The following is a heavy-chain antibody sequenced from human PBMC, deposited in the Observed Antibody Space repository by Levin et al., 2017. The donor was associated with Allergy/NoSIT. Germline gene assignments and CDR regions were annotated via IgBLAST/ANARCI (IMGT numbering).Heavy chain of an antibody. CDR2: IYYSGST. CDR1: GGSISSYY. D-gene: IGHD2-21*02. J-gene: IGHJ4*02. CDR3: ARVCGDCPTGVPDY. Sequence: SETLSLTCTVSGGSISSYYWSWIRQPPGKGLEWIGYIYYSGSTNYNPSLKSRVTISVDTSKNQFSLKLSSVTAADTAVYYCARVCGDCPTGVPDYWGQGTLVTVSS. V-gene: IGHV4-59*01.